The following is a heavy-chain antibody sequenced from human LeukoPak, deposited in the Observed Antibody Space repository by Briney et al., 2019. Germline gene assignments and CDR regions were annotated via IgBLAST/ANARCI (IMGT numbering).Heavy chain of an antibody. CDR3: ARGATYYDFWSGYYTYDY. CDR2: INTNTGNP. Sequence: ASVKVSCKASGYTFTSYAMNWVRQATGQGLEWMGWINTNTGNPTYTQGFTGRFVFSLDTSVSTAYLQISSLKAEDTAVYYCARGATYYDFWSGYYTYDYWGQGTLVTVSS. D-gene: IGHD3-3*01. V-gene: IGHV7-4-1*02. CDR1: GYTFTSYA. J-gene: IGHJ4*02.